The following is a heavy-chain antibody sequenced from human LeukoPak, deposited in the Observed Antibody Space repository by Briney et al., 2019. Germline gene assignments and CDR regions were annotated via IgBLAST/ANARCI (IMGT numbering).Heavy chain of an antibody. CDR1: GGSFSGYY. CDR2: INHSGST. Sequence: SETLSLTCAVYGGSFSGYYWSWIRQPPGKGLEWIGEINHSGSTNYNPSLKSRVTISVDTSKNQFSLKLSSVTAADTAVYYCARERLCYDYVWGSYRYMGPYYFDYWGQGTLVTVST. V-gene: IGHV4-34*01. J-gene: IGHJ4*02. D-gene: IGHD3-16*02. CDR3: ARERLCYDYVWGSYRYMGPYYFDY.